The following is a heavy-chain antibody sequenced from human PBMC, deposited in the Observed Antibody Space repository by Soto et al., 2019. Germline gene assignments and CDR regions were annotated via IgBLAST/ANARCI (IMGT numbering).Heavy chain of an antibody. CDR2: IYWDDDE. J-gene: IGHJ6*02. CDR3: VRNWRYYGGDYYYGMDA. D-gene: IGHD3-10*01. CDR1: GFSLNTGGVG. V-gene: IGHV2-5*02. Sequence: ITLKESGPPLEKPTQTLTLTCTFSGFSLNTGGVGVGWVRQPRGKAMEWLALIYWDDDERYRPSLRSRLNITKDTINNQVVLTMTNMDPEDTATYYCVRNWRYYGGDYYYGMDAWGQGTTVTVSS.